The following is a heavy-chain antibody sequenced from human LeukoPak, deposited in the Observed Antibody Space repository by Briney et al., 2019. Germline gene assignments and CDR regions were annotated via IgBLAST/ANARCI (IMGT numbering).Heavy chain of an antibody. CDR1: GGSISSGGYY. CDR2: IYHSGST. D-gene: IGHD3-16*01. V-gene: IGHV4-30-2*01. Sequence: PSETLSLTCTVSGGSISSGGYYWSWIRQPPGKGLEWIGYIYHSGSTYYNPSLKSRVTISVDRSKNQFSLKLSSVTAADTAVYYCANTFGGFDYWSQGALVTVSS. J-gene: IGHJ4*02. CDR3: ANTFGGFDY.